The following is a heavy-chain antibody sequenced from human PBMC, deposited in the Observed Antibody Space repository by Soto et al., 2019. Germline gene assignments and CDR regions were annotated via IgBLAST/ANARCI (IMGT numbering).Heavy chain of an antibody. Sequence: QVQLVQSGAEVKKPGSSVKLSCKASGYNFIAYYIYWVRQAPGQGPEWMGMINPSSGATNYAQKFQGRVTVTRDTSTSTAYLELSSLRSDDAAVYYFAKYCGGDCRHFDAWGQGTLVTVSS. CDR1: GYNFIAYY. D-gene: IGHD2-21*02. CDR2: INPSSGAT. CDR3: AKYCGGDCRHFDA. V-gene: IGHV1-46*01. J-gene: IGHJ4*02.